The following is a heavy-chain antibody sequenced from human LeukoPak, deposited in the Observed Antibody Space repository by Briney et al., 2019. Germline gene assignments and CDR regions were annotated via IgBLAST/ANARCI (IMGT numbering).Heavy chain of an antibody. CDR1: GGSFSINNYC. V-gene: IGHV4-39*01. J-gene: IGHJ4*02. D-gene: IGHD1-26*01. Sequence: SETLSLTCTVSGGSFSINNYCWTWIRQPPGKGLEWIGSIYYDGSTYYYPSLKSRVTISADTSKKQFSLKLSSVTAADTAVYYCARHWIHSFDYWGQGTLVTVSS. CDR2: IYYDGST. CDR3: ARHWIHSFDY.